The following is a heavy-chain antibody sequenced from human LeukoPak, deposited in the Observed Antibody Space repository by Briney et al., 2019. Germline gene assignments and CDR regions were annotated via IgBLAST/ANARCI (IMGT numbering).Heavy chain of an antibody. V-gene: IGHV1-8*03. CDR3: ARGRRVSLRRILEWLFAYYFDY. J-gene: IGHJ4*02. D-gene: IGHD3-3*01. CDR1: GYTFTSYD. CDR2: MNPNSGNT. Sequence: GASVKVSCKASGYTFTSYDINWVRQATGQGLEWMGWMNPNSGNTGYAQKFQGRVTITRNTSISTAYMELSSLRSEDTAVYYCARGRRVSLRRILEWLFAYYFDYWGQGTLVTVSS.